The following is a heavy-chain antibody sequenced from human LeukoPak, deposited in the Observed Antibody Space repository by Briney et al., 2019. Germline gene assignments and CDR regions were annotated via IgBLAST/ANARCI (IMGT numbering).Heavy chain of an antibody. CDR1: GFTFSNYG. V-gene: IGHV3-30*02. J-gene: IGHJ4*02. D-gene: IGHD3-16*02. CDR3: AKDAPIGY. CDR2: IRYDGSNK. Sequence: PGGSLRLSCAASGFTFSNYGLHWVRQAPGKGLEWVAFIRYDGSNKYYADSVKGRFTISRDNSENTLYLQMNSLRPEDTAVYHCAKDAPIGYWGQGTLVTFSS.